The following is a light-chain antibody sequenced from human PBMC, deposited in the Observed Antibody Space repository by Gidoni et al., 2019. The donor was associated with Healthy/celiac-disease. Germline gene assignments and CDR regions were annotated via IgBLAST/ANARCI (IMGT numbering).Light chain of an antibody. CDR3: QQSYSTPPT. Sequence: DIQMTQSPSSLSASVGDRVTITCRASQSISSYLNWYQQKPGKAPKLLIYAASSLQSGVPSRFSGSGSGTDFTLTISSLQPEDFATYYCQQSYSTPPTFGHGTTVEIK. V-gene: IGKV1-39*01. CDR1: QSISSY. CDR2: AAS. J-gene: IGKJ1*01.